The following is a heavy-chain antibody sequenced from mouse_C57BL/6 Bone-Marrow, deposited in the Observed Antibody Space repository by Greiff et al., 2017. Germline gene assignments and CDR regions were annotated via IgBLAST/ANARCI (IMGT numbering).Heavy chain of an antibody. J-gene: IGHJ1*03. V-gene: IGHV14-4*01. Sequence: VQLQQSGAELVRPGASVKLSCTASGFNIKDDYMHWVKQRPEQGLEWIGWIDPENGDTEYASKFQGKATITADTSSNTAYLQLSSLTSEDTAVYYCTYYYGSSCRWDCDVWGTGTTVTVSS. CDR2: IDPENGDT. D-gene: IGHD1-1*01. CDR3: TYYYGSSCRWDCDV. CDR1: GFNIKDDY.